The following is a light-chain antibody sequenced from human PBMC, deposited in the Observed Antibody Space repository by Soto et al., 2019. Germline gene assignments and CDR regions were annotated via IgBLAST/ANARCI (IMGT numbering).Light chain of an antibody. CDR3: QQYNDWPQLT. J-gene: IGKJ4*01. CDR2: GAS. CDR1: QSVSSN. V-gene: IGKV3-15*01. Sequence: EIVMTQSPATLSVSPGERATLSCRASQSVSSNLAWYQQQLGQAPRLLIHGASTRATDIPARFSASGTGTEFTLTISSLQSEDFAVYYCQQYNDWPQLTFGGGTRVEIK.